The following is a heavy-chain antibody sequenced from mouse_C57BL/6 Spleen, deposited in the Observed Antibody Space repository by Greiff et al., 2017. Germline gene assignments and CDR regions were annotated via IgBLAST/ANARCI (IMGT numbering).Heavy chain of an antibody. CDR1: GFTFSDFY. CDR2: SRNKANDYTT. CDR3: ARDAALYSRTRYYFDY. D-gene: IGHD2-5*01. V-gene: IGHV7-1*01. Sequence: EVHLVESGGGLVQSGRSLRLSCATSGFTFSDFYMEWVRQAPGKGLEWIAASRNKANDYTTEYSASVKGRFIVSRDTSQSILYLQMNALRAEDTAIYYCARDAALYSRTRYYFDYWGQGTTLTVSS. J-gene: IGHJ2*01.